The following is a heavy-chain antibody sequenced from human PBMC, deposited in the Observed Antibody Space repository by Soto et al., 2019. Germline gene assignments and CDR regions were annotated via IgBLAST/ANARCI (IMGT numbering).Heavy chain of an antibody. Sequence: EVQLVESGGGVVQPGRSLRLSCTASGFTFDDYAMNWVRQAPGKDLEWVSSISWNSGNIVYADSVRGRFTISRDNAKTSLHLQMNRLRAEDTALYYCTTGASTSCFSAFDLWGQGTMVTVSS. CDR2: ISWNSGNI. CDR1: GFTFDDYA. CDR3: TTGASTSCFSAFDL. V-gene: IGHV3-9*01. D-gene: IGHD2-2*01. J-gene: IGHJ3*01.